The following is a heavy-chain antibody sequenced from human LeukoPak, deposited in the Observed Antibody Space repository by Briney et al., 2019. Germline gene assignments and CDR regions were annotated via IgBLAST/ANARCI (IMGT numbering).Heavy chain of an antibody. CDR2: INWNGGST. CDR1: GFTFDDYG. Sequence: GGSLRLSCAASGFTFDDYGMSWVRQAPGKGLEWVSGINWNGGSTGYADSVKGRFTISRDNAKNTLYLQMNSLRDEDTAVYYCVRDPRFSENFDYWGQGALVTV. V-gene: IGHV3-20*04. D-gene: IGHD6-25*01. J-gene: IGHJ4*02. CDR3: VRDPRFSENFDY.